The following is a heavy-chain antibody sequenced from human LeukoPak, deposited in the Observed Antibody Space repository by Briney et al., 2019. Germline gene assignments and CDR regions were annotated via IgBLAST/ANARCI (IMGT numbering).Heavy chain of an antibody. CDR2: INHSGST. V-gene: IGHV4-34*01. CDR3: ARATYDFWSGYYYYYYYYMDV. D-gene: IGHD3-3*01. Sequence: PSETLSLTCAVYGGSFSGYYWSWIRQPPGKGLEWIGEINHSGSTNYNPSLKSRVTISVDTSKNQFSLKLSSVTAADTAVYYCARATYDFWSGYYYYYYYYMDVWGKGTTVTVSS. J-gene: IGHJ6*03. CDR1: GGSFSGYY.